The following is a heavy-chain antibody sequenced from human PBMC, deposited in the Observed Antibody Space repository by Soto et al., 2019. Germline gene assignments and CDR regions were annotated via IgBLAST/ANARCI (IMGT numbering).Heavy chain of an antibody. CDR2: ISYDGSNK. CDR1: GFTFSSYG. J-gene: IGHJ6*02. CDR3: AKDLHGYDILTAYFYYYYGMDV. V-gene: IGHV3-30*18. D-gene: IGHD3-9*01. Sequence: QVQLVESGGGVVQPGRSLRLSCAASGFTFSSYGMHWVRQAPGKGLEWVAVISYDGSNKYYADSVKGRFTISRDTSKNTLYLLMNSLRAEDTAVYYCAKDLHGYDILTAYFYYYYGMDVWGQGTTVTVSS.